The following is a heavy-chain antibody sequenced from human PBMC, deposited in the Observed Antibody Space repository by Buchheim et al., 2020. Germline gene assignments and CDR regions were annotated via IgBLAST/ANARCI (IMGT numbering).Heavy chain of an antibody. D-gene: IGHD3-22*01. V-gene: IGHV4-34*01. Sequence: QVQLQQWGAGLLKPSETLSLTCAVYGGSFSGYYWSWIRQPPGKGLEWIGEINHSGSTNYNPSLKSRVTISVNTSKNQFSLNLSSVTAADTAVYYCARGRICGYYLVLDYWGQGTL. CDR3: ARGRICGYYLVLDY. CDR1: GGSFSGYY. J-gene: IGHJ4*02. CDR2: INHSGST.